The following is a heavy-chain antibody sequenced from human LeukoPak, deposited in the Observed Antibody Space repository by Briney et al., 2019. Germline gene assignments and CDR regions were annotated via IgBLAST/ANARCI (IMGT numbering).Heavy chain of an antibody. Sequence: GGSLRLSCAASGFTFSSYAMHWVRQAPGKGLEWVAAISYDGSNKYYADSVKGRFTISRDNSKNTLYLQMNSLRAEDTAVYYCAREEENYYDSSGYIDYWGQGTLVTVSS. V-gene: IGHV3-30-3*01. CDR1: GFTFSSYA. CDR2: ISYDGSNK. CDR3: AREEENYYDSSGYIDY. D-gene: IGHD3-22*01. J-gene: IGHJ4*02.